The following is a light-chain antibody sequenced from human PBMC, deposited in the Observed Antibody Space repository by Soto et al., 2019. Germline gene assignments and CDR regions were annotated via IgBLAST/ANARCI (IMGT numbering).Light chain of an antibody. J-gene: IGKJ2*03. CDR2: DAS. CDR1: QSVSSY. CDR3: QQRSNWPG. Sequence: EIVLTQSPATLSLSPGERATLSCRASQSVSSYLAWYQQKPGQAPRLLIYDASNRATGIPARFSGSGSGTDFTLPISSLEPEDFAVYYCQQRSNWPGFGQGTKLEIK. V-gene: IGKV3-11*01.